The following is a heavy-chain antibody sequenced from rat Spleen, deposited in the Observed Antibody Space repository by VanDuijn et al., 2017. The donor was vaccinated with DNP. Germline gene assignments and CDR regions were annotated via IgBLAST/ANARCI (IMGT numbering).Heavy chain of an antibody. CDR2: INTDGGNT. CDR3: ATQRSGYTMDA. Sequence: EVQLVESGGDLVQPGRSLKLSCVGSGFTFNNHWMTWIRQVPGKGLEWVASINTDGGNTYYPDSVKGRFTISRDNAKSTLYLQMNSLRSEDMATYYCATQRSGYTMDAWGQGTSVTVSS. D-gene: IGHD4-3*01. V-gene: IGHV5-31*01. J-gene: IGHJ4*01. CDR1: GFTFNNHW.